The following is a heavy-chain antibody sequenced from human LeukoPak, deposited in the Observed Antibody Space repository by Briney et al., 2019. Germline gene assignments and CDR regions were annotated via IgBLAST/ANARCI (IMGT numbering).Heavy chain of an antibody. CDR1: GFTFSSYA. J-gene: IGHJ4*02. Sequence: GGSLRLSCAASGFTFSSYAMSWVRQAPGKGLGWVSAISGCGGSTYYADSVKGRFTISRDNSKNTLYLQMNSLRAEDTAVYYCATNYYDFWSGYKDWGQGTLVTVSS. CDR3: ATNYYDFWSGYKD. CDR2: ISGCGGST. D-gene: IGHD3-3*01. V-gene: IGHV3-23*01.